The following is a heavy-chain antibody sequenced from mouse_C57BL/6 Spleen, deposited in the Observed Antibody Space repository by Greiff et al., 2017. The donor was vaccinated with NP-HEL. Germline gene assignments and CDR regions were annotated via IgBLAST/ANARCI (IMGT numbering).Heavy chain of an antibody. CDR2: IDPSDSYT. J-gene: IGHJ2*01. D-gene: IGHD1-1*01. CDR3: ARRDYALFDY. V-gene: IGHV1-59*01. CDR1: GYTFTSYW. Sequence: QVQLKQPGAELVRPGTSVKLSCKASGYTFTSYWMHWVKQRPGQGLEWIGVIDPSDSYTNYNQKFKGKATLTVDTSSSTAYMQLSSLTSEDSAVYYCARRDYALFDYWGQGTTLTVSS.